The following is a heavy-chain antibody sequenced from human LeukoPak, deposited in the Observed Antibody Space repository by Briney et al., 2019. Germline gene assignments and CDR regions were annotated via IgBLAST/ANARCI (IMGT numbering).Heavy chain of an antibody. D-gene: IGHD3-22*01. CDR3: ARGRNYYDSSGYPLGALDI. V-gene: IGHV4-59*12. CDR1: GGSISSYY. CDR2: IYYSGST. J-gene: IGHJ3*02. Sequence: SETLSLTCTVSGGSISSYYWSWIRQPPGKGLEWIGYIYYSGSTNYNPSLKSRVTISVDTSKNQFSRKLTSVTAADTAVYYCARGRNYYDSSGYPLGALDIWGHGTMVTVS.